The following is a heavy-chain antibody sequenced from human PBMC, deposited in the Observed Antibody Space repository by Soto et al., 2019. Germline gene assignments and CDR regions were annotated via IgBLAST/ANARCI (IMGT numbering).Heavy chain of an antibody. Sequence: PGGSLRLSCAASGFTFSSYGMSWVRQAPGKGLEWVSSISGSGGRTYYADSVKGRFTISKDTSKNTLYLQMSSLRGEDTAVYYCANRNDYGSGSYFPFDHWGQGTLVTVSS. V-gene: IGHV3-23*01. CDR1: GFTFSSYG. J-gene: IGHJ4*02. CDR2: ISGSGGRT. CDR3: ANRNDYGSGSYFPFDH. D-gene: IGHD3-10*01.